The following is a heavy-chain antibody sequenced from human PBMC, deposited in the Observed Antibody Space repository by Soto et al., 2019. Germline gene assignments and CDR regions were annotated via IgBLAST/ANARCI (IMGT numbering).Heavy chain of an antibody. CDR2: ISHDGSNQ. CDR1: GFTLRTSG. V-gene: IGHV3-30*18. Sequence: QVQLVESGGGVVQPGGSLRLSCVASGFTLRTSGMHWVRQAPSKGLEWVAVISHDGSNQFYAESVKGRFTISRDTSKNMLYLQMNSLRADDSAVYFCAKESSAAFDYWGQGTVVTVSS. D-gene: IGHD6-25*01. CDR3: AKESSAAFDY. J-gene: IGHJ4*02.